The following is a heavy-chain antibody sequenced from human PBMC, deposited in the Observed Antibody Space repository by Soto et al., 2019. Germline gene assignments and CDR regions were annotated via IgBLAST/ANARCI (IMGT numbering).Heavy chain of an antibody. CDR1: GLSFNIYW. CDR2: INSDGSHT. Sequence: EVQLVESGGGLVQPGGSLRLSCAASGLSFNIYWMHWVRQVPGKGLVWLVRINSDGSHTIYVDSVKGRFTISRDNAKNTVFLQMDSLRDEDTGVYYCAGGMAGLDVWGQGTTVTVSS. CDR3: AGGMAGLDV. J-gene: IGHJ6*02. V-gene: IGHV3-74*01.